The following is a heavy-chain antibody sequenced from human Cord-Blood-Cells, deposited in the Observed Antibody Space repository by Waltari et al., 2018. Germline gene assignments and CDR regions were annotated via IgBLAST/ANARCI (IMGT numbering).Heavy chain of an antibody. V-gene: IGHV4-39*01. CDR2: IYYSEST. CDR3: ARRGSYQPFDY. CDR1: GGSISSSSYY. Sequence: QLQLQESGPGLVKPSETLSLTCTVSGGSISSSSYYWGWIRQPPGKGLEWIGSIYYSESTCYNPSLKSRVTISVDTSKNQFSLKLSSVTAADTAVYYCARRGSYQPFDYWGQGTLVTVSS. J-gene: IGHJ4*02. D-gene: IGHD1-26*01.